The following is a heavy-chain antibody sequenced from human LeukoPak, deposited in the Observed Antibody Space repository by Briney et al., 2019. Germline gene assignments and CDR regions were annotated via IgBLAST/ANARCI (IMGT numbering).Heavy chain of an antibody. Sequence: GGSLRLSCAASGFTFSSYGMHWVRQAPGKGLEWVAVIWYDGSNKYYADSVKGRFTISRDNSKNTLYLQMNSLRAEDTAVYYCARGPVNYGDSPHYYYYGMDVWGQGTTVTVSS. CDR2: IWYDGSNK. CDR1: GFTFSSYG. V-gene: IGHV3-33*01. J-gene: IGHJ6*02. D-gene: IGHD4-17*01. CDR3: ARGPVNYGDSPHYYYYGMDV.